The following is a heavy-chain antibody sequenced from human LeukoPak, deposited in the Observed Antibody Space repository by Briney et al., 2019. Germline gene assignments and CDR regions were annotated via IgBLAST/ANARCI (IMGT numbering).Heavy chain of an antibody. CDR2: IYYSGST. J-gene: IGHJ4*02. CDR1: GASISSYY. D-gene: IGHD2-15*01. V-gene: IGHV4-59*08. CDR3: ARHGGSAYLYFFDY. Sequence: SETLSLTCTVSGASISSYYWSWIRQPPGKGLEWIGYIYYSGSTNYNPSLKSRVTISVDTSKSQFSLKLSSVTAADTAVYYCARHGGSAYLYFFDYWGQGTLVTVSS.